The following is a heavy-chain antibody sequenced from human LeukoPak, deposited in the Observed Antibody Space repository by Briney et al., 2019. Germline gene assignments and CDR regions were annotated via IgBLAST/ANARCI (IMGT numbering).Heavy chain of an antibody. CDR1: GFTFSSYW. CDR2: INTDGSST. J-gene: IGHJ5*02. CDR3: ARDPKPYCSGGTCYYYWFDP. D-gene: IGHD2-15*01. Sequence: PGGSLRLSCTASGFTFSSYWMHWVRQTPGKGLVWVSRINTDGSSTNSADSVKGRFTISRDNAKNTLYLQMNSLRAEDTAVYYCARDPKPYCSGGTCYYYWFDPWGQGTLVTVSS. V-gene: IGHV3-74*01.